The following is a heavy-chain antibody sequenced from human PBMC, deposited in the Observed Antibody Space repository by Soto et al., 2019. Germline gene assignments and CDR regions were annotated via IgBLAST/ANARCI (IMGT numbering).Heavy chain of an antibody. CDR3: ARGSIVVVTAKY. V-gene: IGHV1-3*01. CDR1: GYTFTSYA. D-gene: IGHD2-21*02. J-gene: IGHJ4*02. Sequence: ASVKVSCKASGYTFTSYARHWVRQAPGQRLEWMGWINAGNGNTKYSQKFQGRVTITRDTSASTAYMELSSLRSEDTAVYYCARGSIVVVTAKYWGQGTLVTVSS. CDR2: INAGNGNT.